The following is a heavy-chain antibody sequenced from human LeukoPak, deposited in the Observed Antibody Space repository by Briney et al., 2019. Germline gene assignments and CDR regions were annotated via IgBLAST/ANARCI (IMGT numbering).Heavy chain of an antibody. V-gene: IGHV1-69*05. CDR1: GGTFSNYD. CDR3: ASGDSSGYSDDVFDI. J-gene: IGHJ3*02. CDR2: ISLIFGTT. Sequence: GASVKVSCKASGGTFSNYDVSLVRQAPGQGLEWMGRISLIFGTTNYAQKFQGRLTITTDESTSTAYMELSSLRSEDTAVYYCASGDSSGYSDDVFDIWGQGTMVTVSS. D-gene: IGHD3-22*01.